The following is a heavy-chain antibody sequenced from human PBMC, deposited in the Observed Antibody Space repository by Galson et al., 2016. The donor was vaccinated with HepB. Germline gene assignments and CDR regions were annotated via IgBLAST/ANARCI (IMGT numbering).Heavy chain of an antibody. Sequence: SLRLSCAASGLTVYNNYMSWVRQAPGKGLECTSLIYSGGDTVYADSVKGRFTISRDHSKNTVYLQMNSLRVEDTAVYYCARDPPSVATGTWAWGQGTQVTVSS. J-gene: IGHJ5*02. CDR1: GLTVYNNY. CDR3: ARDPPSVATGTWA. V-gene: IGHV3-66*01. D-gene: IGHD3-9*01. CDR2: IYSGGDT.